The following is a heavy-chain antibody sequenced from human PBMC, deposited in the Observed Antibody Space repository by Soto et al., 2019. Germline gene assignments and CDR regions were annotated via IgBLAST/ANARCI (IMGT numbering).Heavy chain of an antibody. V-gene: IGHV1-2*02. D-gene: IGHD3-10*01. J-gene: IGHJ3*02. CDR3: AREPMVRAAHGFDI. CDR2: INPNSVGT. CDR1: GYTFTGHY. Sequence: ASVKVSCKASGYTFTGHYMHWVRQAPGQGLEWMGWINPNSVGTNYAQKFQGRVTMTRDTSISTAYMELSRLRSDDTAVYYCAREPMVRAAHGFDIWGQGTMVTVS.